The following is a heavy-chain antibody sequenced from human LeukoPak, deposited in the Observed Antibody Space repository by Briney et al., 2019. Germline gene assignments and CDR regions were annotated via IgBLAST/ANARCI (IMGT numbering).Heavy chain of an antibody. D-gene: IGHD3-3*01. CDR3: ARDFGFDY. J-gene: IGHJ4*02. V-gene: IGHV3-21*04. CDR1: GFTFNTYT. Sequence: GGSLRLSCTASGFTFNTYTMHWVRQAPGNGLEWVSSISSTNSYIYYADSVKGRFTISRDNSKNTLYLQMNSLRAEDTAVYYCARDFGFDYWGQGTLVTVSS. CDR2: ISSTNSYI.